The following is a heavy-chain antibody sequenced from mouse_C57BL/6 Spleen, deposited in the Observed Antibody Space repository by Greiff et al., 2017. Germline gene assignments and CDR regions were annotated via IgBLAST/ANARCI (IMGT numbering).Heavy chain of an antibody. D-gene: IGHD3-2*02. CDR1: GFTFSDAW. V-gene: IGHV6-6*01. CDR2: IRNTANNHAT. Sequence: EVKLEESGGGLVQPGGSMKLSCAASGFTFSDAWMDWVRQSPEKGLEWVAEIRNTANNHATYYAGSVKGRFTISRDDSKSSVYLQMYSLRAEDTGIYYCTRRGSSAIYAMDYWGQGTSVTVSS. CDR3: TRRGSSAIYAMDY. J-gene: IGHJ4*01.